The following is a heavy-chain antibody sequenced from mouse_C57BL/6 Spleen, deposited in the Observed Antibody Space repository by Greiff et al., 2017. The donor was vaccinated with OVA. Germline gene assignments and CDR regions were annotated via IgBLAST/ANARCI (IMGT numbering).Heavy chain of an antibody. CDR1: GYTFTTYP. V-gene: IGHV1-47*01. CDR2: FHPYNDDT. Sequence: QVQLKESGAELVKPGASVKMSCKASGYTFTTYPIEWMKQNHGKSLEWIGNFHPYNDDTKYNEKFKGKATLTVEKSSSTVYLELSRLTSDDSAVYYCARGVLRSSSWFAYWGQGTLVTVSA. D-gene: IGHD1-1*01. CDR3: ARGVLRSSSWFAY. J-gene: IGHJ3*01.